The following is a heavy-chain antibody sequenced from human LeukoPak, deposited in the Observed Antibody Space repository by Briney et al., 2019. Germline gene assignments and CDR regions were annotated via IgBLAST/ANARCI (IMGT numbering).Heavy chain of an antibody. Sequence: SQTLSLTCAISGDSVSSNSAAWNWIRQSPSRGLEWLGRTYYRSKWYKEYALSVKSRITINPDTSKNQFSLQLNSVTPEDTAVYYCTSLTGDTDYWGQRTLVTVSS. CDR1: GDSVSSNSAA. CDR2: TYYRSKWYK. D-gene: IGHD7-27*01. V-gene: IGHV6-1*01. J-gene: IGHJ4*02. CDR3: TSLTGDTDY.